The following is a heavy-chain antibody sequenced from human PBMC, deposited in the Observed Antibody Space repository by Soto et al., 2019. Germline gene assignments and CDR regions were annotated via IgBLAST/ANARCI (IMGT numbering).Heavy chain of an antibody. J-gene: IGHJ6*02. CDR2: IYYSGST. Sequence: QVQLQEPGPGLVKPSETLSLTCTVSGGSISTYYWTWIRQPPGKGLEWIGYIYYSGSTNYNPSLRSRVTISLDMSNNQFSLKLNSVTAADTAVYYCARRVAARPMYGMDVWGQGTTVTVSS. V-gene: IGHV4-59*01. CDR1: GGSISTYY. D-gene: IGHD6-6*01. CDR3: ARRVAARPMYGMDV.